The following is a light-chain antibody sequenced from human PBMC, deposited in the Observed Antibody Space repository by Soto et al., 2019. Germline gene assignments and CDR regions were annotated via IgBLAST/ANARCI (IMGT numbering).Light chain of an antibody. CDR1: SSAVGGYNY. CDR2: EVS. V-gene: IGLV2-8*01. CDR3: SAYAGSNNIW. J-gene: IGLJ1*01. Sequence: HSALTPPPSASGSPGQSVTIFCTGTSSAVGGYNYVSWYQQHPGKAPKLMIYEVSKRPSGVPDRFSGSKSGNTASLAVSGLQAGDVADYYCSAYAGSNNIWFGTGTKVTVL.